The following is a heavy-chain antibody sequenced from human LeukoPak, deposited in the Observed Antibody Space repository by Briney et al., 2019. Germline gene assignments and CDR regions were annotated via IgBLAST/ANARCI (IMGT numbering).Heavy chain of an antibody. D-gene: IGHD6-19*01. CDR3: ARDPSGWQTQFYKTDY. J-gene: IGHJ4*02. CDR1: GYTFTGYY. Sequence: GASVKVSCKASGYTFTGYYMHWVRQAPGQGLEWMGWINPNSGGTNYAQKFQGRVTMTRDTSISTAYMELSRLRSDDTAVYYCARDPSGWQTQFYKTDYWGQGTLVTVSS. V-gene: IGHV1-2*02. CDR2: INPNSGGT.